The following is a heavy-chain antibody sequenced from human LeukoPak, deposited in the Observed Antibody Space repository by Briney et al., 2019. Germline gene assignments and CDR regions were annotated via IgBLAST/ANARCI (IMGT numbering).Heavy chain of an antibody. J-gene: IGHJ4*02. V-gene: IGHV1-18*01. Sequence: ASVKVSCKASGYTFTNYGISWVRQAPGQGLDWMGWISAYNGDTGYAQKLQGRVTMTTDTSTSTAYMELGSLGSDDTAVYYCARVGEYCTGISCLDYWSQGTLVTVSS. CDR2: ISAYNGDT. CDR3: ARVGEYCTGISCLDY. CDR1: GYTFTNYG. D-gene: IGHD2-2*01.